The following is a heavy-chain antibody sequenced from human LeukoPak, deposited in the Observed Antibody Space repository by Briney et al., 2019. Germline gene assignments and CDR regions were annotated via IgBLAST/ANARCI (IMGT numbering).Heavy chain of an antibody. D-gene: IGHD5-24*01. J-gene: IGHJ4*02. CDR3: ARLRDGRWLLEY. V-gene: IGHV4-39*01. CDR1: GGSISSSGYY. CDR2: INYSGTT. Sequence: SSETLSLTCTASGGSISSSGYYWGWIRQPPGKGLEWIASINYSGTTYYNPSLKSRVTISEDRSKNQFSLKLSSVTAADTAVYYCARLRDGRWLLEYWGQGTLVTVSS.